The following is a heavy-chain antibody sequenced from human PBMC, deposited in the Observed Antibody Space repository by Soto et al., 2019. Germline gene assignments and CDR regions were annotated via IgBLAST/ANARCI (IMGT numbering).Heavy chain of an antibody. CDR2: INAGNVNT. D-gene: IGHD2-2*01. CDR3: ASASRYHSSMDV. V-gene: IGHV1-3*01. CDR1: GDTFTSYA. J-gene: IGHJ6*03. Sequence: EASLKVSCKASGDTFTSYAMHWARQAPGQRLEWMGWINAGNVNTKYSQKFQGRVTITRDTSASTAYMELSSLRSEDTAVYYCASASRYHSSMDVCGKGTTVTVSS.